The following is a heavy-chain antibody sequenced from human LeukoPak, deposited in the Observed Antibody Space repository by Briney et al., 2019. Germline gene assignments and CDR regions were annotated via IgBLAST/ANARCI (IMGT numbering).Heavy chain of an antibody. D-gene: IGHD2-2*01. CDR3: ATGYCSSTSCRGGFDY. V-gene: IGHV3-15*01. CDR1: GFTFTNAW. CDR2: IKSETDSGRT. Sequence: GGSLRLSCAASGFTFTNAWMTWVRQAPERRLEWVGRIKSETDSGRTDYDAPVKGRFPISKDDSKNTLYLQLNSLRTEDTAVYYCATGYCSSTSCRGGFDYWGQGTLVTVSS. J-gene: IGHJ4*02.